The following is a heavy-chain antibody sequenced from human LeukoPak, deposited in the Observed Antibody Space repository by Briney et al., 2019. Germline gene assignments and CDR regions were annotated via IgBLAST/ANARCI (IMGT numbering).Heavy chain of an antibody. J-gene: IGHJ2*01. V-gene: IGHV4-59*01. Sequence: PSETLSLTCTFSVDSISSYYWSWIRQPPGKGLEWIGYIYYSGRTNYNPSLESRVAISVDTSKNQFSLKLSSVTAADTAVYYCARNDGAYFDLWGRGTLVTVSS. CDR3: ARNDGAYFDL. D-gene: IGHD5-24*01. CDR2: IYYSGRT. CDR1: VDSISSYY.